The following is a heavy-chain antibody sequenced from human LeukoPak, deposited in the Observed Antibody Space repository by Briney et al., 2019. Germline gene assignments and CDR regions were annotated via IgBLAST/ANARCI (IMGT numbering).Heavy chain of an antibody. Sequence: ASVKVSCKASGGTFSSYAISWVRQAPGQGLEWMGRILPILGIANYAQKFQGRVTITADKSTSTAYMELSSLRSEDTAVYYCAREGASSSWYKDEFDYWGQGTLVTVSS. D-gene: IGHD6-13*01. CDR1: GGTFSSYA. CDR3: AREGASSSWYKDEFDY. CDR2: ILPILGIA. V-gene: IGHV1-69*04. J-gene: IGHJ4*02.